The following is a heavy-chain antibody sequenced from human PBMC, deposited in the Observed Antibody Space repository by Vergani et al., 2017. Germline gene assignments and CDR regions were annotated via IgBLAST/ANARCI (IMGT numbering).Heavy chain of an antibody. CDR3: ATLTPLYSSRGY. CDR2: ISYDGSNK. J-gene: IGHJ4*02. V-gene: IGHV3-30*04. D-gene: IGHD6-13*01. Sequence: VQLVESGGGLVQPGGSLRLSCAASGFTFSSYAMHWVRQAPGKGLEWVAVISYDGSNKYYADSVKGRFTISRDNSKNTLYLQMNSLRAEDTAVYYCATLTPLYSSRGYWGQGTLVTVSS. CDR1: GFTFSSYA.